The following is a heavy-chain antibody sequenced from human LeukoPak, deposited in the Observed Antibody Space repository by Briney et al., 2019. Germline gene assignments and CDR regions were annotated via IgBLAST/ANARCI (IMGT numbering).Heavy chain of an antibody. CDR3: ATQGVSSGYYFDY. V-gene: IGHV4-34*01. CDR1: GGSFSGYY. J-gene: IGHJ4*02. Sequence: PSETLSLTCAVYGGSFSGYYWSWFRQPPGKGLEWIGEINHSGSTNYDPSLKSRVTISVDTSKNQFSLKLSSVTAADTAVYYCATQGVSSGYYFDYWGQGTLVTVSS. CDR2: INHSGST. D-gene: IGHD3-22*01.